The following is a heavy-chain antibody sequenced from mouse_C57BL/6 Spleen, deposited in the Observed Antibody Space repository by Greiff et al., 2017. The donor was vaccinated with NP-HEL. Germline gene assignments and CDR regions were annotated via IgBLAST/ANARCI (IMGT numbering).Heavy chain of an antibody. CDR1: GFTFTDYY. D-gene: IGHD2-2*01. Sequence: EVKLMESGGGLVQPGGSLSLSCAASGFTFTDYYMSWVRQPPGKALEWLGFIRNKANGYTTEYSASVKGRFTISRDNSQSILYLQMNALRAEDSATYYCARSGFQKDYYAMDYWGQGTSVTVSS. CDR2: IRNKANGYTT. J-gene: IGHJ4*01. V-gene: IGHV7-3*01. CDR3: ARSGFQKDYYAMDY.